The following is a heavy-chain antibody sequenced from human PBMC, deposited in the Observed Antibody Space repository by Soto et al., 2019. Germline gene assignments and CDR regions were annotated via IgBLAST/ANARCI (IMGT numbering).Heavy chain of an antibody. CDR1: GFPFSNAW. V-gene: IGHV3-15*01. CDR2: IKNRADGGTA. Sequence: PGGSLRLSCAASGFPFSNAWMNGVRQSPGKGLEWFGRIKNRADGGTADHATPVKGRFTISIDDSKNTLYLQMNSLKTEDTAVYYCTTANPYFSARLGPCYWGQGTLVTVSS. D-gene: IGHD6-6*01. CDR3: TTANPYFSARLGPCY. J-gene: IGHJ4*02.